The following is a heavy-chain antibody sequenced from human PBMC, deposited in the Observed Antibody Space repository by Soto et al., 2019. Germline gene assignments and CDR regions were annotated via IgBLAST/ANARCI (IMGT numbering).Heavy chain of an antibody. CDR3: ARDERANWIRSYYYYYGMDV. CDR2: IWYDGSNK. D-gene: IGHD5-12*01. J-gene: IGHJ6*02. CDR1: GFTFSSYG. V-gene: IGHV3-33*01. Sequence: GGSLRLSCAASGFTFSSYGMHWVRQAPGKGLEWVAVIWYDGSNKYYADSVKGRFTISRDNSKNTLYLQMNSLRAEDTAVYYCARDERANWIRSYYYYYGMDVWGQGTTVTVYS.